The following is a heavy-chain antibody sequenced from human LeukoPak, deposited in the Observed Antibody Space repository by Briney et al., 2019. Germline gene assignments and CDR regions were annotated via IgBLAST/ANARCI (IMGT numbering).Heavy chain of an antibody. D-gene: IGHD4-17*01. J-gene: IGHJ3*02. CDR2: IYYSGST. Sequence: SETLSLTCTVSDGSISNYYRSWIRQPPGKGLEWIGYIYYSGSTYYNPSLKSRVTISIDTSKNQFSLRLSSVTAADTAVYYCARSRNYGDVFDIWGQGTRVTVSS. V-gene: IGHV4-59*01. CDR1: DGSISNYY. CDR3: ARSRNYGDVFDI.